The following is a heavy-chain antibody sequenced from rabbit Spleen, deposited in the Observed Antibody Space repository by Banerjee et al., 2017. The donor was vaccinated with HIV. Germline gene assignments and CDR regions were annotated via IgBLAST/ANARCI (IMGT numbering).Heavy chain of an antibody. J-gene: IGHJ6*01. V-gene: IGHV1S45*01. CDR3: ARDTGSSFSTYGMDL. CDR2: IDTANTDDA. CDR1: GFDFSNNV. Sequence: QQQLEESGGGLVKPEGSLTLTCKTSGFDFSNNVMCWVRQAPGKGLEWIACIDTANTDDAYYASWARGRFTVSKASSTTVTLQMTSLTAADTATYFCARDTGSSFSTYGMDLWGQGTLVTVS. D-gene: IGHD8-1*01.